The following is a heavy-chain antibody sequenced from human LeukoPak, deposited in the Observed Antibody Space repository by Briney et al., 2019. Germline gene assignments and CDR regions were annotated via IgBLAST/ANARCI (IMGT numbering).Heavy chain of an antibody. Sequence: GASVKVSCKASGGTFSSYAISWVRQAPGQGLEWMGGIIPIFGTANYAQKFQGRVTITTDESTSTAYMELSSLRSEDTAVYYCAREGNCSSTSCYYYYYMDVWGKGTTVTVSS. CDR1: GGTFSSYA. J-gene: IGHJ6*03. D-gene: IGHD2-2*01. CDR3: AREGNCSSTSCYYYYYMDV. CDR2: IIPIFGTA. V-gene: IGHV1-69*05.